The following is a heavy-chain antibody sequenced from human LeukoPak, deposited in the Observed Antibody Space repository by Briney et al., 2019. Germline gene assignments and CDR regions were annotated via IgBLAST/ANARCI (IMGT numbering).Heavy chain of an antibody. V-gene: IGHV3-23*01. CDR1: GFTFSSYG. CDR3: AKLQSVVIPAAMLGFDY. D-gene: IGHD2-2*01. CDR2: ISASGANR. Sequence: GGSLRLSCAASGFTFSSYGMSWVRQAPGKGLEWVSGISASGANRYYADSVKGRFTISRDNSRDTLSVQTNSLRAEDTAVYYCAKLQSVVIPAAMLGFDYWGQGILVTVSS. J-gene: IGHJ4*02.